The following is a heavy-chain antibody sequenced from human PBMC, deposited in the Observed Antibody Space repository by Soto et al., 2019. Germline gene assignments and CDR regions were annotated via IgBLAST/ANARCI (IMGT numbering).Heavy chain of an antibody. J-gene: IGHJ5*02. Sequence: PSETLSLTCAVSCGSISSGVYSWSWIRQPPGKGLEWIGYIYPSGSTYYNPSLKSRVTISVDRSKNQFSLKLNSVTAADTAVYYCARVLDEDDYGDYVGWFDPWGQGTLVTVSS. CDR3: ARVLDEDDYGDYVGWFDP. D-gene: IGHD4-17*01. V-gene: IGHV4-30-2*01. CDR1: CGSISSGVYS. CDR2: IYPSGST.